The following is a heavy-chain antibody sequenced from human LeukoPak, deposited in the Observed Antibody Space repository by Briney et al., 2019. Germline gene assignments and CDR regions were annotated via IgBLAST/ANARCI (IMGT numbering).Heavy chain of an antibody. CDR3: ARSTTVKNWFDP. CDR1: GGTFSSYA. J-gene: IGHJ5*02. CDR2: IIPILGIA. D-gene: IGHD4-11*01. V-gene: IGHV1-69*04. Sequence: SVKVSCKASGGTFSSYAISWVRQAPGQGLEWMGRIIPILGIANYAQKFQGRVTITADKSTSTAYMELSSLRSGDTAVYYCARSTTVKNWFDPWGQGTLVTVSS.